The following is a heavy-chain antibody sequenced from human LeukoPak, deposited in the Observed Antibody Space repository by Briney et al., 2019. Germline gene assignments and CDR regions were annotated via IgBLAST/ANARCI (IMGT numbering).Heavy chain of an antibody. D-gene: IGHD3-10*01. CDR1: GFSFSSYW. CDR2: IKSDGSST. CDR3: ARGNYYGMDV. V-gene: IGHV3-74*01. J-gene: IGHJ6*02. Sequence: GGSLRLSCAASGFSFSSYWMNWVRQAPGKGLVWVSRIKSDGSSTSYADSVKGRFTISRDNAKNTLYLQMNSLRAEDTAVYYCARGNYYGMDVWGQGTTVTVSS.